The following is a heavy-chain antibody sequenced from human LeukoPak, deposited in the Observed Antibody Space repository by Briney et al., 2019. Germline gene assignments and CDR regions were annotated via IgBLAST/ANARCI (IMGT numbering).Heavy chain of an antibody. Sequence: ASVKVSCKASGGSFSSYAISWVRQAPGQGREWMGGIIPIFGTANYAQTLQGRVPITADESTSTAYMELSTLRSEDTAVYYCARGGTDTYSSGSGSYRWFATSGQGTLVTVSS. V-gene: IGHV1-69*13. CDR3: ARGGTDTYSSGSGSYRWFAT. CDR2: IIPIFGTA. D-gene: IGHD3-10*01. J-gene: IGHJ5*02. CDR1: GGSFSSYA.